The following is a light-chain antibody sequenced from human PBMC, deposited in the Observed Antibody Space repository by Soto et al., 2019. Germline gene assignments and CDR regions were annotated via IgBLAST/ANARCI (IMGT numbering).Light chain of an antibody. Sequence: EIVLTQSPGTLSLSPGERATLSCRASQSVSSSYLDWYQQKPGQAPRLLIYGASSRATGIPDRFSGSGSGTDLTLTISRLEPEEFAVYYCQQYGSSPPYTFGPGTKVDIK. CDR3: QQYGSSPPYT. CDR2: GAS. J-gene: IGKJ3*01. V-gene: IGKV3-20*01. CDR1: QSVSSSY.